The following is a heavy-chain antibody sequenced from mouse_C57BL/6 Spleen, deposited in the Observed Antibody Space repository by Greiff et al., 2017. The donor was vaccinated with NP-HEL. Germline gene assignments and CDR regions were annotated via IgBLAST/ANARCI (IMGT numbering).Heavy chain of an antibody. D-gene: IGHD2-3*01. CDR3: AGWLLKGDYAMDY. Sequence: QVHVKQPGAELVKPGASVKLSCKASGYTFTSYWMQWVKQRPGQGLEWIGEIDPSDSYTNYNQKFKGKATLTVDTSSSTAYMQRSSLTSEDSAVYYCAGWLLKGDYAMDYWGQGTSVTVSS. J-gene: IGHJ4*01. CDR2: IDPSDSYT. V-gene: IGHV1-50*01. CDR1: GYTFTSYW.